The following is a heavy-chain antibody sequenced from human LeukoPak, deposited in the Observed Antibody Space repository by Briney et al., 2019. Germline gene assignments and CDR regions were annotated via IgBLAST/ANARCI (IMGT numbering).Heavy chain of an antibody. CDR1: GGSISSYY. V-gene: IGHV4-59*01. D-gene: IGHD5-24*01. CDR2: IYYSGST. CDR3: ARNVEMATTDAFDI. Sequence: SETLSLTCTVSGGSISSYYWSWIRQPPGKGLEWIGYIYYSGSTNYNPSLKSRVTISVDTSKNQFSLKLSSLTAADTAVYYCARNVEMATTDAFDIWGQGTMVTVSS. J-gene: IGHJ3*02.